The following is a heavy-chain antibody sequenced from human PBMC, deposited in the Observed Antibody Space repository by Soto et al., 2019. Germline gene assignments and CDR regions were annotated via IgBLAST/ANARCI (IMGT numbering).Heavy chain of an antibody. J-gene: IGHJ4*02. V-gene: IGHV3-21*01. D-gene: IGHD2-2*01. Sequence: EMQVVESGGGLVKPGGSLRRSCAVSGFTFTDYDMNWVRQAPGKGLEWVSSISSSSDYIDYADSVKGRFTISRDNAKNSLYLQMNGLRAEDTAVYYCASSCSSSICYGVDYWGQGTLVTVSS. CDR1: GFTFTDYD. CDR3: ASSCSSSICYGVDY. CDR2: ISSSSDYI.